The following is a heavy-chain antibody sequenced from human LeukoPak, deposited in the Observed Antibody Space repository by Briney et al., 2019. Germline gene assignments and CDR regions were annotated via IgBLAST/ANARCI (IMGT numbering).Heavy chain of an antibody. J-gene: IGHJ6*03. CDR3: AKGGSRRRYSYYMDV. V-gene: IGHV3-33*06. D-gene: IGHD3-9*01. CDR2: IWYDGSNK. Sequence: PGGSQRLSCAASGFTFSSYGMHWVRQAPGKGREWVAVIWYDGSNKYYADSVKGRFTISRDNSKNTLYLQMNSLRAEDTAVYYCAKGGSRRRYSYYMDVWGKGTTLTVS. CDR1: GFTFSSYG.